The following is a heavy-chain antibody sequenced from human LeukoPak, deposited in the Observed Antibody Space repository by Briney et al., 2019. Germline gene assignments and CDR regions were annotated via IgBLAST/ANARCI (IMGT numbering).Heavy chain of an antibody. CDR1: GYTFTSYD. D-gene: IGHD6-19*01. Sequence: ASVKVSCKASGYTFTSYDINWVRQATGQGLEWMGWMNPNCGNTGYAQKFQGRVTMTRNTSISTAYMELSSLRSEDTAVYYCARGRPSSGWFGGRSYFQHWGQGTLVTVSS. J-gene: IGHJ1*01. V-gene: IGHV1-8*01. CDR2: MNPNCGNT. CDR3: ARGRPSSGWFGGRSYFQH.